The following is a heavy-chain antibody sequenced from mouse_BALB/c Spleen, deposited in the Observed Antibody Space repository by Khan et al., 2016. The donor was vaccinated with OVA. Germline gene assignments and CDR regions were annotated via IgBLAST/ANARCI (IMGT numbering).Heavy chain of an antibody. CDR2: IWAGGST. D-gene: IGHD1-1*01. CDR1: GFSLTNYG. V-gene: IGHV2-9*02. J-gene: IGHJ3*01. CDR3: ARPYYGSAWFAY. Sequence: ASGPGLVAPSQSLSITCTVSGFSLTNYGVHWVRQPPREGLEWLGVIWAGGSTNYNSALMSRLSISKDNSKSQVFLKMNSLQTNDTAMYYCARPYYGSAWFAYWGQGTLVTVSA.